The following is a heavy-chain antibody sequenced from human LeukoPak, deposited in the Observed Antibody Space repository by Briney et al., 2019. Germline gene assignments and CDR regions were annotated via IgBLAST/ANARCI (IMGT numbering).Heavy chain of an antibody. V-gene: IGHV4-30-2*01. D-gene: IGHD1-26*01. Sequence: SETLSLTCTVSGGSISSGGYYWSWIRQPPGKGLEWIGYIYHSGSTYYNPSLKSRVTISVDRSKNQFSLKLSSVTAADTAVYYCARHAKWDQPGFDYWGQGTLVTVSS. CDR1: GGSISSGGYY. CDR2: IYHSGST. J-gene: IGHJ4*02. CDR3: ARHAKWDQPGFDY.